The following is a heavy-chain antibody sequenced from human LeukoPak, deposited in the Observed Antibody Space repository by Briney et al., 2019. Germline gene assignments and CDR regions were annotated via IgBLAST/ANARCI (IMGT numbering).Heavy chain of an antibody. Sequence: GGSLRLSCAASGFTFSSYGMHWVRQAPGKGLEWVAFIRYDGSNKYYADSVKGRFTISRDNSKNTLYLQMNSLRAEDTAVYYCAKMGMVRGDWSFDYWGQGTLVTVSS. CDR3: AKMGMVRGDWSFDY. CDR1: GFTFSSYG. CDR2: IRYDGSNK. J-gene: IGHJ4*02. V-gene: IGHV3-30*02. D-gene: IGHD3-10*01.